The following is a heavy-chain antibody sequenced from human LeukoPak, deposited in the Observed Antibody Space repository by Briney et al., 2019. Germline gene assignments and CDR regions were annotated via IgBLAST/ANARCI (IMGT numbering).Heavy chain of an antibody. J-gene: IGHJ5*02. Sequence: SVKVSCKASEGTYSSYTISWVRQAPGQGLEWMGRIIPILGIANYAQEFQGRVTITADKSTSTAYMELSSLRSEDTAVYYCAVDIVATIDWFDPWGQGTLVTVSS. V-gene: IGHV1-69*02. D-gene: IGHD5-12*01. CDR1: EGTYSSYT. CDR3: AVDIVATIDWFDP. CDR2: IIPILGIA.